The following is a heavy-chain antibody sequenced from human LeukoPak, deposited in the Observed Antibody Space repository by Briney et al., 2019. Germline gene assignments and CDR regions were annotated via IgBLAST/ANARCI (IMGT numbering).Heavy chain of an antibody. J-gene: IGHJ2*01. CDR2: ISSSSSYI. Sequence: GGSLRLSCAASGFTFSSYSMNWVRQAPGKGLESVSSISSSSSYIYYADSVKGRFTISRDNAKNSLYLQMNSLRAEDTAVYYCAREERDGYNYYWYFDLWGRGTLVTVSS. V-gene: IGHV3-21*01. CDR1: GFTFSSYS. CDR3: AREERDGYNYYWYFDL. D-gene: IGHD5-24*01.